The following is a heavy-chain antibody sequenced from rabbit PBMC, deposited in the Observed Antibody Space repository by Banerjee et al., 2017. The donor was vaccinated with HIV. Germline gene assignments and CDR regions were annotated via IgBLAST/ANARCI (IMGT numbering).Heavy chain of an antibody. CDR2: IDPVFGST. CDR1: GFDVSSYG. CDR3: VREGAYASSSGCHLNL. V-gene: IGHV1S47*01. Sequence: QQQLEESGGGLVQPGGSLKLSCKASGFDVSSYGVNWVRQAPEEGGKWIEYIDPVFGSTCNAGWVSGRLAISTHNAQNTLSLQLNRLTAADAATYFCVREGAYASSSGCHLNLWGPGTLVTVS. J-gene: IGHJ4*01. D-gene: IGHD1-1*01.